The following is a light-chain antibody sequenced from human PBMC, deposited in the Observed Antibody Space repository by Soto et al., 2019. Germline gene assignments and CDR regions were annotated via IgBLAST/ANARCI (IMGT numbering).Light chain of an antibody. CDR1: ESVSSN. CDR3: QQYNKWPLT. CDR2: GAS. V-gene: IGKV3-15*01. Sequence: EIVMTQSPATLSVSQGERATLSCRASESVSSNLAWYQQKPGQAPRLLIYGASTRATGIPARFSGSGSGTEYTRTISSLQSADFAVYYCQQYNKWPLTFGGGTKVEIK. J-gene: IGKJ4*01.